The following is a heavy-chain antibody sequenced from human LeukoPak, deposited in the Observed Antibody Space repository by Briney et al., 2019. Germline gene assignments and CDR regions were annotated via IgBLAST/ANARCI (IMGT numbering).Heavy chain of an antibody. CDR1: GFTFSSYW. D-gene: IGHD5-24*01. J-gene: IGHJ4*02. V-gene: IGHV3-74*01. CDR3: ARAEKWLQLELDY. Sequence: GGSLRLSCAASGFTFSSYWMHWVRQAPGKGLVWVSRINTDGSSTSYADSVKGRFTISRDNPKNTLYLQMNSLRAEDTAVYYCARAEKWLQLELDYWGQGALVTVSS. CDR2: INTDGSST.